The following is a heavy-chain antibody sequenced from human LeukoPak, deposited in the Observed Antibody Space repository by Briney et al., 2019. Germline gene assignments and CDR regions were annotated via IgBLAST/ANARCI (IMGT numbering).Heavy chain of an antibody. J-gene: IGHJ3*02. V-gene: IGHV1-69*13. CDR2: IIPIFGTA. Sequence: GASVKVSCKASGGTFSSYAISWVRQAPGQGLEWMGGIIPIFGTANYAQKFQGRVTITADESTSTAYMELSRLRSDDTAVYYCARAYGGNFDAFDIWGQGTMVTVSS. CDR3: ARAYGGNFDAFDI. D-gene: IGHD4-23*01. CDR1: GGTFSSYA.